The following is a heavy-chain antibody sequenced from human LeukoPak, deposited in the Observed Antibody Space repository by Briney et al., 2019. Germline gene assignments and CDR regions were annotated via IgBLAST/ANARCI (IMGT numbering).Heavy chain of an antibody. D-gene: IGHD5-24*01. CDR1: GFTFSSYG. CDR3: AKAYGVGYNSYYYYYMDV. J-gene: IGHJ6*03. CDR2: ISGSGGST. Sequence: GGSLRLSCAASGFTFSSYGMSWVRQAPGKGLEWVSAISGSGGSTYYADSVKGRFTISRDNSKNTLYLQMNSLRAEDTAVYYCAKAYGVGYNSYYYYYMDVWGKGTTVTVSS. V-gene: IGHV3-23*01.